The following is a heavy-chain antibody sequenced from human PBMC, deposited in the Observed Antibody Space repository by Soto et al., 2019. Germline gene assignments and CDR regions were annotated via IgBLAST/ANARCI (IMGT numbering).Heavy chain of an antibody. CDR2: IYWDDAT. V-gene: IGHV2-5*02. CDR3: AHRRHYGDIDY. J-gene: IGHJ4*02. CDR1: GFSLRTTGVG. D-gene: IGHD4-17*01. Sequence: QITLKESGPTLVKPTQPLTLTCTFSGFSLRTTGVGVGWIRQPPGKALEWLALIYWDDATSYTPSLKSRLTITKDTSKNQVVLTMTNMDPVYTATYYCAHRRHYGDIDYWGQGTLVTVSS.